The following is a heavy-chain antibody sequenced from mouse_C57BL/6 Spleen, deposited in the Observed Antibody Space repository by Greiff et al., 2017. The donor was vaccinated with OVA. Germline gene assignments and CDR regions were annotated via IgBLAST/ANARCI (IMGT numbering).Heavy chain of an antibody. Sequence: EVKLVESGPELVKPGASVKMSCKASGYTFTDYNMHWVKQSHGKSLEWIGYINPNNGGTSYNQKFKGKATLTVNKSSSTAYMELRSLTSEDSAVYYCAGDFYYGSSYWYFDVWGTGTTVTVSS. CDR3: AGDFYYGSSYWYFDV. CDR2: INPNNGGT. V-gene: IGHV1-22*01. CDR1: GYTFTDYN. D-gene: IGHD1-1*01. J-gene: IGHJ1*03.